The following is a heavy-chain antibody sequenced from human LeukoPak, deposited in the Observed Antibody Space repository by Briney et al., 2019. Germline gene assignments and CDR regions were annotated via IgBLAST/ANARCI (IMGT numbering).Heavy chain of an antibody. D-gene: IGHD1-26*01. V-gene: IGHV3-21*04. CDR1: GFTFGTYA. Sequence: GGSLRLSCAASGFTFGTYAMNWVRQAPGKGLEWVSSISSSEYIHYADSVEGRFTISRDNAKNSAYLQMNSLRAEDTAVYYCARDPRGGSEIDYWGQGTLVTVSS. CDR2: ISSSEYI. CDR3: ARDPRGGSEIDY. J-gene: IGHJ4*02.